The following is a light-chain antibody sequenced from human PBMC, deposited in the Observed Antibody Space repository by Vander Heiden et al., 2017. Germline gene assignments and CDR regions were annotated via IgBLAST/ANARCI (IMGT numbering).Light chain of an antibody. CDR1: NLGERY. Sequence: YDLTQPPSVSVSPGQTASITCSGHNLGERYVCWYQQRPGQSPILVIYQDTKRPSGIPERFSGSNSGNTATLTISGTQAMDEADYYCQAWDSNTGVVFGGGTKLTVL. J-gene: IGLJ3*02. V-gene: IGLV3-1*01. CDR3: QAWDSNTGVV. CDR2: QDT.